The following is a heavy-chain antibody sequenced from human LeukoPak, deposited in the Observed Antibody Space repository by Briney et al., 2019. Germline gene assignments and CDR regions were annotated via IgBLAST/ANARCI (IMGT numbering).Heavy chain of an antibody. D-gene: IGHD2/OR15-2a*01. Sequence: PGGSLRLSCAASGFTFDDYAMHWVRQVPGKGLEWVSGINWNSDSIGYADSVKGRFTTSRDNAKNSLYLQMNSLRVEDTAVYYCARDWFHAIDYWGQGILVTVSS. CDR1: GFTFDDYA. J-gene: IGHJ4*02. CDR3: ARDWFHAIDY. CDR2: INWNSDSI. V-gene: IGHV3-9*01.